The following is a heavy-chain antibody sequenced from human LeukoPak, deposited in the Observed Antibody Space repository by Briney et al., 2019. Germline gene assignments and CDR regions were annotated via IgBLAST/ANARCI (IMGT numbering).Heavy chain of an antibody. CDR1: GLTVSTNY. Sequence: GGSLRLSCAASGLTVSTNYMSWVRQAPGKGLEWVSVIYTGGSTYYGDSVKGRFTISRDNSKNTLYLQMNSLGAEDTAVYYCARGGGAYCGSDCYRNFDXXXQGTLVTVSS. CDR2: IYTGGST. J-gene: IGHJ4*02. CDR3: ARGGGAYCGSDCYRNFDX. D-gene: IGHD2-21*02. V-gene: IGHV3-66*01.